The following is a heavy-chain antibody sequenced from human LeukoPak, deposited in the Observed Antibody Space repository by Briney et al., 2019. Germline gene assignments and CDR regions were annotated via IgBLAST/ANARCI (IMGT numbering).Heavy chain of an antibody. CDR3: AAYGSGARPGLDP. CDR1: GFTFSSYG. CDR2: ISYDGSNK. D-gene: IGHD4-17*01. Sequence: GGSLRLSCAASGFTFSSYGMHWVRQAPGKGLEWVAVISYDGSNKYYADSVKGRFTISRDNSKNTLYLQMNSLRAEDTAVYYCAAYGSGARPGLDPWGQGTLVTVSS. J-gene: IGHJ5*02. V-gene: IGHV3-30*03.